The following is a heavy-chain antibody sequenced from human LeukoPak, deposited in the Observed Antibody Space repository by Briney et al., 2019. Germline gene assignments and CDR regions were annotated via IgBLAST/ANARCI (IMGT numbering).Heavy chain of an antibody. D-gene: IGHD3-22*01. J-gene: IGHJ4*02. V-gene: IGHV4-30-4*01. CDR1: GGSISIGDYY. CDR3: AREGTMIVPTY. CDR2: IYYSGST. Sequence: SETLSLTCTVSGGSISIGDYYWSWIRQPPGKGLEWIGYIYYSGSTYYNPSLKSRVTISVDTSKNQFSLKLSSVTAADTAVYYCAREGTMIVPTYWGQGTLVTVSS.